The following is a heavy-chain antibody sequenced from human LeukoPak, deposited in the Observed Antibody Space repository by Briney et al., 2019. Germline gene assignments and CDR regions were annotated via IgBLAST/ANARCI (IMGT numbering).Heavy chain of an antibody. CDR2: IIPIFGTA. Sequence: GASVKVSCKASGGTFSSYAISWVRQAPGQGLEWMGGIIPIFGTANYAQKFQGRVTITTDESTSTAYMELSSLRSEDTAVYYCARVAGSDYYYYYMDVWGKGTTVTVSS. J-gene: IGHJ6*03. CDR1: GGTFSSYA. V-gene: IGHV1-69*05. CDR3: ARVAGSDYYYYYMDV.